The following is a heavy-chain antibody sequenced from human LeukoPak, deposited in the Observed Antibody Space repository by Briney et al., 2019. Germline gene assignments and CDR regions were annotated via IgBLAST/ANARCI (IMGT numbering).Heavy chain of an antibody. D-gene: IGHD6-19*01. CDR3: ARLARIAVANWFDP. CDR2: IYWDGDP. Sequence: SGPTLVKPTQTLTLTCTFSGFSLSTTGVGVGWIRQPPGKALEWLALIYWDGDPRYSPSLKTRLTITRDTSKNQVVLTMTNMDPVDTATYYCARLARIAVANWFDPWGQGTLVTVSS. V-gene: IGHV2-5*02. J-gene: IGHJ5*02. CDR1: GFSLSTTGVG.